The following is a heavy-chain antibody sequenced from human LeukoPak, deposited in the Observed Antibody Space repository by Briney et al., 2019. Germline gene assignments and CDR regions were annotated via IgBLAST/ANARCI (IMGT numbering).Heavy chain of an antibody. V-gene: IGHV3-23*01. Sequence: GGTLRLSCAASGFTFSSYGMSWVRQAPGKGLEWVSAISGSGGSTYYADSVKGRFTISRDNSKNTLYLQMNSLRAEDTAVYYCAKKGVQTGGVRLDYWGQGTLVTVSS. J-gene: IGHJ4*02. CDR3: AKKGVQTGGVRLDY. CDR1: GFTFSSYG. D-gene: IGHD1-14*01. CDR2: ISGSGGST.